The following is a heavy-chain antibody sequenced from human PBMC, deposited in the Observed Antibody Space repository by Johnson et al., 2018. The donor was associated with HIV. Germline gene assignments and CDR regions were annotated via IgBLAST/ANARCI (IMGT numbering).Heavy chain of an antibody. Sequence: VQVLESGGGLVQPGGSLRLSCAASGFTFSSYAMSWVRQAPGKGLEWVSAISGSGGSTYYADSVKGRFTISRDNSKNTMYLQMNSLRAEDTAVYFCASGGDYDLNAFDSWGQGTMVTVSS. V-gene: IGHV3-23*01. CDR2: ISGSGGST. CDR3: ASGGDYDLNAFDS. CDR1: GFTFSSYA. J-gene: IGHJ3*02. D-gene: IGHD4-17*01.